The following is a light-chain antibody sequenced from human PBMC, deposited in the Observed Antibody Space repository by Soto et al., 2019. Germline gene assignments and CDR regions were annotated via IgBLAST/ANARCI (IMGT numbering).Light chain of an antibody. J-gene: IGKJ1*01. CDR1: QSVSSS. CDR3: QQRSNWPPT. Sequence: EIVLTQSPATLSLSPGERATLSCRASQSVSSSLAWYQQKPGQAPRLLVYDASNRATGIPARLSGSGSETDFTLTISSLEPEDLALYYCQQRSNWPPTFGQGTKVEIK. CDR2: DAS. V-gene: IGKV3-11*01.